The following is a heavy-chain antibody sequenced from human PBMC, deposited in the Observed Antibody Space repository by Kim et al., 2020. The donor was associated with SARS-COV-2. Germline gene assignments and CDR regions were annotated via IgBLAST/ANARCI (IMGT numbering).Heavy chain of an antibody. CDR3: ARDRGYDAFDI. CDR2: IWYDGSNK. CDR1: GFTFSSYG. D-gene: IGHD5-12*01. Sequence: GGSLRLSCAASGFTFSSYGMHWVRQAPGKGLEWVAVIWYDGSNKYYADSVKGRFTISRDNSKNTLYLQMNSLRAEDTAVYYCARDRGYDAFDIWGQGTMVTVSS. J-gene: IGHJ3*02. V-gene: IGHV3-33*01.